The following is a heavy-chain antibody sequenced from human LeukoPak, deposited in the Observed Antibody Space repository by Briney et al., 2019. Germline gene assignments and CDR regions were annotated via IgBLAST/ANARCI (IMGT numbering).Heavy chain of an antibody. CDR3: ATEGSYDYVWGSYRGGDY. Sequence: ASVKVSCKVSGYTLTELSMHWVRQAPGKGLEWMGGFDPEDGETIYAQKFQGRVTMTEDTSTDTAYMELSSLRSEDTAVYYCATEGSYDYVWGSYRGGDYWGQGTLVTVSS. CDR2: FDPEDGET. V-gene: IGHV1-24*01. D-gene: IGHD3-16*02. J-gene: IGHJ4*02. CDR1: GYTLTELS.